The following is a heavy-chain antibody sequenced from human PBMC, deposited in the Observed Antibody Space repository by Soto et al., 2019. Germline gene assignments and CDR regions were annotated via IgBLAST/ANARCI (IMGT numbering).Heavy chain of an antibody. J-gene: IGHJ3*02. CDR2: ISYDGSNK. CDR1: GFTFSSYG. Sequence: QVQLVESGGGVVQPGRSLRLSCAASGFTFSSYGMHWVRQAPGKGLEWVAVISYDGSNKYYADSVKGRFTISRDNSKNTLYLQMNSLRAEDTAVDYCAKGVGVVPAAILGAFDIWGQGTMVTVSS. D-gene: IGHD2-2*01. CDR3: AKGVGVVPAAILGAFDI. V-gene: IGHV3-30*18.